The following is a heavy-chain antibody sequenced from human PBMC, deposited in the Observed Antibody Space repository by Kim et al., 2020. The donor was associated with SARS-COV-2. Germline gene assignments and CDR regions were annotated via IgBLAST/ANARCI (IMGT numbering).Heavy chain of an antibody. CDR1: GFTFSDYW. D-gene: IGHD6-19*01. V-gene: IGHV3-7*03. CDR2: IKEDGRET. CDR3: PSSLAVAGTRHFDF. Sequence: GGSLRLSCAASGFTFSDYWMSWVRQAPGKGLEWVANIKEDGRETYYLGSLKGRFTISRDNAKNSLYLQMNSLRAADTAMYYCPSSLAVAGTRHFDFWGQG. J-gene: IGHJ4*02.